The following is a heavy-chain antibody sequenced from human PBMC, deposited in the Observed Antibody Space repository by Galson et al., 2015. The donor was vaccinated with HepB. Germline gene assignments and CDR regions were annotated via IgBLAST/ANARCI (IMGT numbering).Heavy chain of an antibody. Sequence: SVKVSCKASGGTFSSYAISWVRQAPGQGLEWMGGIIPIFGTANYAQKFQGRVTITADESTSTAYMELSSLRSEDTAVYYCARGIIAVAGTRFHGDYYYYYMDVWGKGTTVTVSS. CDR3: ARGIIAVAGTRFHGDYYYYYMDV. V-gene: IGHV1-69*13. CDR2: IIPIFGTA. D-gene: IGHD6-19*01. J-gene: IGHJ6*03. CDR1: GGTFSSYA.